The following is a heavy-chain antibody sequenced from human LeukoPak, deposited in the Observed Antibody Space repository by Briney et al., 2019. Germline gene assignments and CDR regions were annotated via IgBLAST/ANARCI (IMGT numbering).Heavy chain of an antibody. CDR3: ARVYSSNWYSWIDY. CDR2: INHSGST. D-gene: IGHD6-13*01. V-gene: IGHV4-34*01. CDR1: GGSFSGYY. Sequence: SETLSLTCAVYGGSFSGYYWSWIRQPPGKGLEWIGEINHSGSTNYNPSLKSRVTISVDTSKNQFSLQLSSVTAADTAVYYCARVYSSNWYSWIDYWGQGTLVTVSS. J-gene: IGHJ4*02.